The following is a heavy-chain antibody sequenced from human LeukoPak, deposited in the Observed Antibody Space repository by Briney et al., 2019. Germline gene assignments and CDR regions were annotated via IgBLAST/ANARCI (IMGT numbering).Heavy chain of an antibody. CDR1: GNYW. CDR3: SRDSLSSCGGDCYSGLDV. D-gene: IGHD2-21*02. J-gene: IGHJ6*02. V-gene: IGHV3-74*01. Sequence: GGSLRLSCAASGNYWMHWVRQAPGEALMWVSRIKSDGSSTTYADSVKGRFTISRDNAKNTLYLQMNSLRAEDTAVYYCSRDSLSSCGGDCYSGLDVWGQGTTVTVSS. CDR2: IKSDGSST.